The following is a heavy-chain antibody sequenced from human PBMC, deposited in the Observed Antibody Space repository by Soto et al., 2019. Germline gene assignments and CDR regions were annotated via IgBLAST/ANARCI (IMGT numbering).Heavy chain of an antibody. Sequence: PSETLSLTCTVSGGSISSYYWSWIRQPPGKGLEWIGYIYYSGSTNCNPSLKSRVTISVDTSKNQFSLKLSSVTAADTAVYYCASNSYGYTFYAYWGQGTLVTVSS. CDR3: ASNSYGYTFYAY. CDR1: GGSISSYY. D-gene: IGHD5-18*01. J-gene: IGHJ4*02. V-gene: IGHV4-59*08. CDR2: IYYSGST.